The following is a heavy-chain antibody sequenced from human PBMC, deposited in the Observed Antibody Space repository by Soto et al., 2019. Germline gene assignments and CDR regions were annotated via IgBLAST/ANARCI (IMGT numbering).Heavy chain of an antibody. CDR1: GYTFTSYA. CDR3: ARDTRNSYVLMVYATNTNYNWFDP. V-gene: IGHV1-3*01. CDR2: INAGNGNT. Sequence: ASVKVSCKASGYTFTSYAMHWVRQAPGQRLEWMGWINAGNGNTKYSQKFQGRVTITRDTSASTAYMELSSLRSEDTAVYYCARDTRNSYVLMVYATNTNYNWFDPWGQGTLVTVSS. J-gene: IGHJ5*02. D-gene: IGHD2-8*01.